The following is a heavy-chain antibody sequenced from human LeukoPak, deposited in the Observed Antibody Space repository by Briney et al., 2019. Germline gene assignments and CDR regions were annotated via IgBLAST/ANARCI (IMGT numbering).Heavy chain of an antibody. J-gene: IGHJ6*03. Sequence: SETLSLTCTVSNGDINNYYWSWVRQPPGKGLEWIGYIYYRGSTKYNPSLKSRVTISIDTSNDQVSLRLNSLTAADTAVYYCVRSESGVQYFQHYFYIDAWGKGTTVTVSS. D-gene: IGHD2-2*01. V-gene: IGHV4-59*01. CDR1: NGDINNYY. CDR2: IYYRGST. CDR3: VRSESGVQYFQHYFYIDA.